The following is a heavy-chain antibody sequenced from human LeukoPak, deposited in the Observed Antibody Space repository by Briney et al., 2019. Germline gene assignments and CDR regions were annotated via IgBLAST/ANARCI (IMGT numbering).Heavy chain of an antibody. J-gene: IGHJ6*02. D-gene: IGHD4-23*01. Sequence: GGSLRLSCAASGFTFSSYSMNWVRQAPGKGLEWVSSISSSSSYIYYADSVKGRFTISRDNAKNSLYLQMNSLRAEDTAVYYCASEDTVADHYGMDVWGQGTTVTVSS. CDR2: ISSSSSYI. V-gene: IGHV3-21*01. CDR3: ASEDTVADHYGMDV. CDR1: GFTFSSYS.